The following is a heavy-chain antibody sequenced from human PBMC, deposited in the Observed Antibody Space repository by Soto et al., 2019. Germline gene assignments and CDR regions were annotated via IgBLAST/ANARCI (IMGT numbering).Heavy chain of an antibody. CDR1: GFTFSSYA. Sequence: GGSLRLSCAASGFTFSSYAMSWVRQAPGKGLEWVSAISGSGGSTYYADSVKGRFTISRDNSKNTLYLQMNSLRAEDTAVYYCAKDRYDFWSGSDWFDPWGQGTLVTVSS. D-gene: IGHD3-3*01. CDR2: ISGSGGST. J-gene: IGHJ5*02. CDR3: AKDRYDFWSGSDWFDP. V-gene: IGHV3-23*01.